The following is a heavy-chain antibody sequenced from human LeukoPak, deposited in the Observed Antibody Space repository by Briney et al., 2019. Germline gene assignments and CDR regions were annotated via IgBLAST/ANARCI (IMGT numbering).Heavy chain of an antibody. D-gene: IGHD3-10*01. J-gene: IGHJ4*02. CDR2: IKQDASEI. CDR1: GVPVSGYW. CDR3: ATDGGPFDN. Sequence: GGSLRLSCAASGVPVSGYWMSWVRQAPGKGLEWVANIKQDASEIYYVGSVKGRFTISRDNAKNSVFLQMNSLRAEDTAVYYCATDGGPFDNWGQGILVTVSS. V-gene: IGHV3-7*01.